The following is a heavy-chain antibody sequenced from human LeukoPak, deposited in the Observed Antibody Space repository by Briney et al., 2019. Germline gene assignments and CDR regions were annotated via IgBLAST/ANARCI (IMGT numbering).Heavy chain of an antibody. CDR2: TYYRSKWYN. J-gene: IGHJ2*01. D-gene: IGHD5-12*01. CDR3: ARMVGSGYDYSYFYWYFDL. CDR1: GDRVSSNSAA. Sequence: QTLSLTCAISGDRVSSNSAAWDWIRQSRSRGLEWLGRTYYRSKWYNDYAVAVKSRIPINPDTSKNQFYLQLNSVTHEDTAVYYCARMVGSGYDYSYFYWYFDLWGRGTLVTVSS. V-gene: IGHV6-1*01.